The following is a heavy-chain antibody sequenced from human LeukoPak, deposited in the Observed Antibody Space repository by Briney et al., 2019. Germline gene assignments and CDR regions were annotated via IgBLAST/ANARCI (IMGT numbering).Heavy chain of an antibody. CDR3: AREYCSGGSCYRIDS. CDR1: GFTVSSNY. CDR2: ITSSSIYI. V-gene: IGHV3-21*01. D-gene: IGHD2-15*01. J-gene: IGHJ4*02. Sequence: GGSLRLSCAASGFTVSSNYMTWVRQAPGKGLEWVSSITSSSIYIYYADSVKGRFTISRDNAKNSLYLQMNSLRAEDTAVYYCAREYCSGGSCYRIDSWGQGTLVTVSS.